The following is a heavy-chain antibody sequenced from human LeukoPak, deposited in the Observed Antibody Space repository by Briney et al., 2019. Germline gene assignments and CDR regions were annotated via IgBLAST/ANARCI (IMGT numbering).Heavy chain of an antibody. Sequence: SETLSLTCTVSGGSISSYYWAWIRQPPGKGLEWIGYIYYSGSTNYNPSLKSRVTISVDTSKNQFSLKLSSVTAADTAVYYCARVLYSSSWPWYFDLWGRGTLVTVSS. J-gene: IGHJ2*01. D-gene: IGHD6-13*01. CDR1: GGSISSYY. V-gene: IGHV4-59*01. CDR2: IYYSGST. CDR3: ARVLYSSSWPWYFDL.